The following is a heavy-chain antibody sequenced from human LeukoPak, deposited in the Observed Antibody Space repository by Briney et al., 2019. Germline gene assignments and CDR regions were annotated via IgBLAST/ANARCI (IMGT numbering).Heavy chain of an antibody. CDR3: ARGDHCGGDCYSRPDH. CDR1: GGSFSGFY. D-gene: IGHD2-21*02. CDR2: INHSGSA. Sequence: PSETLSLTCAVYGGSFSGFYWSWIRQPPGKGLEWIGEINHSGSANYNPSLKSRLTISVDTSKNQFSLKLSSVTAADTAVYYCARGDHCGGDCYSRPDHWGRGTLVTVSS. J-gene: IGHJ4*02. V-gene: IGHV4-34*01.